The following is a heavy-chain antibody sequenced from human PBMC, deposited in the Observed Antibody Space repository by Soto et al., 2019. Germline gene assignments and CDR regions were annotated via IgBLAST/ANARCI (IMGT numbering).Heavy chain of an antibody. V-gene: IGHV4-59*01. CDR1: GGSISSYY. D-gene: IGHD3-10*01. J-gene: IGHJ6*02. CDR2: IYYSGST. Sequence: QVQLQESGPGLVKPSETLSLTCTVSGGSISSYYWSWIRQPPGKGLEWIGYIYYSGSTNYNPSLKSRVTRSVDTSKNQFSLKLSSVTSADTAVYYCARVSFARFGEGPLGYGMDVWGQGTTVTVSS. CDR3: ARVSFARFGEGPLGYGMDV.